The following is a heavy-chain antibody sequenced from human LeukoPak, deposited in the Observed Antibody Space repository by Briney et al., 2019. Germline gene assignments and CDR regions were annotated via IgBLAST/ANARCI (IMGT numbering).Heavy chain of an antibody. CDR3: AGERGEEYSSGWYKTNYFYN. Sequence: PSETLSLTCTVSGGAITSGGYSWNWIRQPPGKGLEWIGCIYDGGPTYYNPSLESRVALSADMSKNQISLKLTSVTGADTAVYYCAGERGEEYSSGWYKTNYFYNWGQGIRVTVSS. J-gene: IGHJ4*02. CDR2: IYDGGPT. D-gene: IGHD6-19*01. V-gene: IGHV4-30-2*01. CDR1: GGAITSGGYS.